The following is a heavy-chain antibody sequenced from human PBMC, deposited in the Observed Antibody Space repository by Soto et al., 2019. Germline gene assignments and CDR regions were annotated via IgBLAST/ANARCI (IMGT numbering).Heavy chain of an antibody. CDR1: GFTFSSYA. CDR2: ISYDGSNK. CDR3: ARGRYYDSSGYYFLDY. V-gene: IGHV3-30-3*01. J-gene: IGHJ4*02. Sequence: QVQMVESGGGVVQPGRSLRLSCAASGFTFSSYAMHWVRQAPGKGLEWVAVISYDGSNKYYADSVKGRFTISRDNSKNTLYLQMNSLRAEDTAVYYCARGRYYDSSGYYFLDYWGQGTLVTVSS. D-gene: IGHD3-22*01.